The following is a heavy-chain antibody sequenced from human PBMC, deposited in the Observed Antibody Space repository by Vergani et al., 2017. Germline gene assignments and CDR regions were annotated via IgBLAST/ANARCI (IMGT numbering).Heavy chain of an antibody. D-gene: IGHD5-24*01. CDR3: ARQEGYNTLSFDY. Sequence: EVQLVQSGAEVKKSGESLKIFCQGSGYSFTRYWIGWVRQMPWKGLEWMGVINPEDSDTRYSPSFQGQVTISADKSIRTAYLQWSSLKASDTAMYYCARQEGYNTLSFDYWGQGTQVTVSS. CDR2: INPEDSDT. V-gene: IGHV5-51*01. J-gene: IGHJ4*02. CDR1: GYSFTRYW.